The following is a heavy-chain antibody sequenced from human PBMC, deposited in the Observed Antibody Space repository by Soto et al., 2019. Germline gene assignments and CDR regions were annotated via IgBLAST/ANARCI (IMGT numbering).Heavy chain of an antibody. CDR2: ISAFNGNT. V-gene: IGHV1-18*01. J-gene: IGHJ5*02. CDR3: ARGPPNWFDP. Sequence: QVQLVQSGAEVKKPGASVKVSCRASGYTFISYGITWVRQVPGQGLEWMGWISAFNGNTYYAQKLQDRVTMTTVTSTSTAYMEVRSLRSDDTAVYYCARGPPNWFDPWGQGTLVTVSS. CDR1: GYTFISYG.